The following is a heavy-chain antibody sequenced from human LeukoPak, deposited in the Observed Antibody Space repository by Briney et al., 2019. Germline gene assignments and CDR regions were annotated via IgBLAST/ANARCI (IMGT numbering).Heavy chain of an antibody. D-gene: IGHD5-12*01. CDR3: ASDGPKRYSGYDTYDY. V-gene: IGHV3-11*01. CDR1: GFTFSSYA. J-gene: IGHJ4*02. CDR2: ISSSGSTI. Sequence: GGSLRLSCAASGFTFSSYAMSWIRQAPGKGLEWVSYISSSGSTIYYADSVKGRFTISRDNAKNSLYLQMNSLRAEDTAVYYCASDGPKRYSGYDTYDYWGQGTLVTVSS.